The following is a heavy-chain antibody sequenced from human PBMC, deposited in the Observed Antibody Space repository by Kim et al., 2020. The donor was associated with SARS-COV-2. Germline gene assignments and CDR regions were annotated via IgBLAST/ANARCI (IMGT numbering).Heavy chain of an antibody. CDR3: ARDQGDCSSTSCYSYYGMDV. J-gene: IGHJ6*02. D-gene: IGHD2-2*01. V-gene: IGHV3-11*06. Sequence: RFTISRDNAKNSLYLQMNSLRAEDTAVYYCARDQGDCSSTSCYSYYGMDVWGQGTTVTVSS.